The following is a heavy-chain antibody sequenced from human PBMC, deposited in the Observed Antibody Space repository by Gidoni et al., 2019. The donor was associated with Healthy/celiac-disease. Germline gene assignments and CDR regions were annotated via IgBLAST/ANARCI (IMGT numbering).Heavy chain of an antibody. Sequence: QVQLVASGGGVVQPGRSLRLSCEASGFTFRSYGLHWVRPAPGKGLEWVAVIWYDGSNKYYADSVKGRFTISRDNSKNTLYLQMNSLRAEDTAVYYCARDLEQLVRGYYYYYMDVWGKGTTVTVSS. J-gene: IGHJ6*03. CDR2: IWYDGSNK. D-gene: IGHD6-6*01. CDR1: GFTFRSYG. V-gene: IGHV3-33*01. CDR3: ARDLEQLVRGYYYYYMDV.